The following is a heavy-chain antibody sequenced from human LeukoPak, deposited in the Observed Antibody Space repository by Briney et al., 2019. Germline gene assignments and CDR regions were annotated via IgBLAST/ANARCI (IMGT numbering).Heavy chain of an antibody. CDR2: ISSSSSYI. D-gene: IGHD3-3*01. Sequence: GGSLRLSCAASGFTFSSYAMSWVRQAPGKGLEWVSSISSSSSYIYYADSVKGRFTISRDNAKNSLYLQMNSLRAEDTAVYYCARERDFWSGYSDYWGQGTLVTVSS. V-gene: IGHV3-21*01. J-gene: IGHJ4*02. CDR1: GFTFSSYA. CDR3: ARERDFWSGYSDY.